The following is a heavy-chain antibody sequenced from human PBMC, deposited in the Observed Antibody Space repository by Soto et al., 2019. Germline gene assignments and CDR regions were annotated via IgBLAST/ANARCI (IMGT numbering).Heavy chain of an antibody. CDR2: IIPILGIA. CDR1: GGTFSSYT. CDR3: ARVPRGYSGYDYNYYFDY. D-gene: IGHD5-12*01. V-gene: IGHV1-69*02. J-gene: IGHJ4*02. Sequence: GASVKVSCKASGGTFSSYTISWVRQAPGQGLEWMGRIIPILGIANYAQKFQGRVTITADKSTSTAYMELSSLRSEDTAVYYCARVPRGYSGYDYNYYFDYWGQGTLVTVSS.